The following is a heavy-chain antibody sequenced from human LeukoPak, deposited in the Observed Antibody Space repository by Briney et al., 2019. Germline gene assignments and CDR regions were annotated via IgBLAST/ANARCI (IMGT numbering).Heavy chain of an antibody. CDR1: GFTFSTSW. Sequence: GGSLRLSCAASGFTFSTSWMNWVRQAPGKGLEWVANIKEDGSQKYYVDSVKGRFTISRDNAKNSLYLQMNSLRAEDTAVYYCARDRGWLQFDYWGQGTLVTVSS. D-gene: IGHD5-24*01. J-gene: IGHJ4*02. CDR3: ARDRGWLQFDY. CDR2: IKEDGSQK. V-gene: IGHV3-7*04.